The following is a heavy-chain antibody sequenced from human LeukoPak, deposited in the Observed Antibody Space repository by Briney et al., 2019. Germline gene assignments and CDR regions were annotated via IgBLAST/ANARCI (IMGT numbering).Heavy chain of an antibody. D-gene: IGHD3-16*01. J-gene: IGHJ3*02. CDR2: IYYSGSP. Sequence: SETLSLTCTVSGDSISSYSWSWIRQPPGKALEWIGYIYYSGSPNYNPSLKSRVTILLDTSKNQFSLKLSSVTAADTAVYYCANGGVRFDIWGQGTMVTVSS. CDR1: GDSISSYS. V-gene: IGHV4-59*01. CDR3: ANGGVRFDI.